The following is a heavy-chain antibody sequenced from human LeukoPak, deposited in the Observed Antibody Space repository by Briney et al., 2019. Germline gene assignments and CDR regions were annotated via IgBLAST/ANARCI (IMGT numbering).Heavy chain of an antibody. CDR2: IWYDGSNK. J-gene: IGHJ4*02. V-gene: IGHV3-33*06. Sequence: GGSLRLSCAASGFTFSSYGMHWVRQAPGKGLEWVAVIWYDGSNKYYADSVKGRFTISRDNSKDTLYLQMNSLRAEDTAVYYCAKGYCSSTSCYKPHFDYWGQGTLVTVSS. CDR1: GFTFSSYG. D-gene: IGHD2-2*02. CDR3: AKGYCSSTSCYKPHFDY.